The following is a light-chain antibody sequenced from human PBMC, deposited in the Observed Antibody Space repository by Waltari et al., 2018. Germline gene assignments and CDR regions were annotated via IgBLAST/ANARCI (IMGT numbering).Light chain of an antibody. CDR3: QQYRNLWT. CDR2: MAS. Sequence: DIQMNQSPSTLSASVGDRVTITCRASQSLSNWLAWYQQKPGKAPKVLIYMASTLESGVPSRFSGSGSGTEFTLTISSLQPDDFATYYCQQYRNLWTFGQGTRVEIK. CDR1: QSLSNW. J-gene: IGKJ1*01. V-gene: IGKV1-5*03.